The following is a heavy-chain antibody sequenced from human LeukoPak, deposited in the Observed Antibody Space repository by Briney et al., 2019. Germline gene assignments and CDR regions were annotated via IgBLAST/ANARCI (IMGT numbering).Heavy chain of an antibody. CDR3: ARSQIIFPYFQH. Sequence: GGSLRLSCAASGFTFSNYGMHWVRRAPGKGLEWVAFIQYDGSDKYYADSVQGRFTISRDNSKNTLYLQVNSLRAEDTAVYYCARSQIIFPYFQHWGQGTLVTVSS. CDR2: IQYDGSDK. J-gene: IGHJ1*01. V-gene: IGHV3-30*02. CDR1: GFTFSNYG. D-gene: IGHD2-21*01.